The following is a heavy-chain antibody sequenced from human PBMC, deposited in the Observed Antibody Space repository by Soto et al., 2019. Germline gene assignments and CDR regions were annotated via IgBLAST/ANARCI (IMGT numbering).Heavy chain of an antibody. CDR1: GFTFSSYE. V-gene: IGHV3-48*03. J-gene: IGHJ4*02. CDR3: ASGSYLDRFDY. CDR2: ISSSGSTI. D-gene: IGHD1-26*01. Sequence: LSCAASGFTFSSYEMNWVRQAPGKGLEWVSYISSSGSTIYYADSVKGRFTISRDNAKNSLYLQMNSLRAEDTAVYYCASGSYLDRFDYWGQGTLVTVSS.